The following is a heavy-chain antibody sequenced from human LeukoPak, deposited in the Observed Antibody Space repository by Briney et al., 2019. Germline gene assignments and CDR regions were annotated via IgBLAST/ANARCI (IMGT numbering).Heavy chain of an antibody. J-gene: IGHJ3*01. CDR2: IIPIFDTA. V-gene: IGHV1-69*05. CDR3: ARSDLPSPDAFDV. Sequence: SVKVSCKASGGTFSSYAISWVRQAPGQGLEWMGGIIPIFDTANYAQKFQGRVTITTDESTSTVHMELSSLRSEDTAVYYCARSDLPSPDAFDVWGQGTMVTVSS. D-gene: IGHD3-3*01. CDR1: GGTFSSYA.